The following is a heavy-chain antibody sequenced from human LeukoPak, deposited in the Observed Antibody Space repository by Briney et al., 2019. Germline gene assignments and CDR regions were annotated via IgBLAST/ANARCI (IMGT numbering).Heavy chain of an antibody. Sequence: GGSLRPSCAASGLTISSYGMHWVRQAPGKGLEWVAIIEYDGSNKYYVDSVKGRFTISRDNPKNTVYLQMNSLRAEDTAVYYCASLLLGDGMDVWGQGTTVTVSS. CDR3: ASLLLGDGMDV. D-gene: IGHD2-15*01. CDR1: GLTISSYG. CDR2: IEYDGSNK. J-gene: IGHJ6*02. V-gene: IGHV3-30*03.